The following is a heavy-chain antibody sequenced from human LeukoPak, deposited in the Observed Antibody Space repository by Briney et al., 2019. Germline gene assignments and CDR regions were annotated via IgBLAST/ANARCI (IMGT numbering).Heavy chain of an antibody. D-gene: IGHD2-15*01. J-gene: IGHJ3*02. V-gene: IGHV1-24*01. Sequence: ASVKVSCKVSGYTLTELSMHWVRQAPGKGLEWMGGFDPEDGETIYAQKFQGRVTMTEDTSTDTAYMELSSLRSEDTAVYYCVTDPGGNPPPNAFDIWGQGTMVTVSS. CDR3: VTDPGGNPPPNAFDI. CDR2: FDPEDGET. CDR1: GYTLTELS.